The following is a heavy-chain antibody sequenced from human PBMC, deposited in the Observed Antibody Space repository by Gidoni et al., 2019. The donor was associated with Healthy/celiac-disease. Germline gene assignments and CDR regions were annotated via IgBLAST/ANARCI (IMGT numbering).Heavy chain of an antibody. V-gene: IGHV3-30*18. D-gene: IGHD4-17*01. CDR1: GFPFSSYG. J-gene: IGHJ4*02. Sequence: QVQLVESGGGVVQPGRSLRLSCAASGFPFSSYGMHWVRQAPGKGLEWVAVISYDGSNKYYADSVKGRFTISRDNSKNTLYLQMNSLRAEDTAVYYCAKYLGPVYGDYVLDYWGQGTLVTVSS. CDR2: ISYDGSNK. CDR3: AKYLGPVYGDYVLDY.